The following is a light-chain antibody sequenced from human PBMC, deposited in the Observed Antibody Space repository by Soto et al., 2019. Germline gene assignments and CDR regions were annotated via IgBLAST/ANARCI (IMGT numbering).Light chain of an antibody. J-gene: IGLJ3*02. V-gene: IGLV2-14*03. CDR3: CSHSSSITWM. Sequence: QSVLTQTASVSGSPGQSITMSCTGTSSDVGGYNFVSWYQQHPGKAPKLIVHEVANRLSGVSGRFSGSKSGNTAFLTISGLQAEDEAVYYCCSHSSSITWMFCGGTKLTVL. CDR2: EVA. CDR1: SSDVGGYNF.